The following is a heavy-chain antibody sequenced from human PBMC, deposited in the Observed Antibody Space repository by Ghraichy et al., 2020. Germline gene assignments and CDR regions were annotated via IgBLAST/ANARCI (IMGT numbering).Heavy chain of an antibody. CDR3: ARARRGFPFDI. CDR2: IAHDESNR. J-gene: IGHJ3*02. Sequence: GGSLRLSCGASGFIFSNHQMHWVRLAPGKGLEWVAVIAHDESNRYYADSVKGRFTISRDNSRDTLYLHMNSLETEDTALYYCARARRGFPFDIWGRGTMVTVSS. CDR1: GFIFSNHQ. V-gene: IGHV3-30-3*01.